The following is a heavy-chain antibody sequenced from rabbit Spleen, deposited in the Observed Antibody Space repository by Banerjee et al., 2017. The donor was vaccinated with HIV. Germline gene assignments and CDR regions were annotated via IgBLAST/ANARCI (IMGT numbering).Heavy chain of an antibody. J-gene: IGHJ4*01. CDR2: IYSSNIIT. V-gene: IGHV1S45*01. CDR3: ARDLLGVIGWNFYL. CDR1: GFSFSSSYY. D-gene: IGHD1-1*01. Sequence: QEQLEESGGDLVKPEGSLTLTCTASGFSFSSSYYMYWVRQAPGKGLEWIGCIYSSNIITWYATWAKGRFTISRTSSTTVTLRMTSLTAADRATYFCARDLLGVIGWNFYLWGQGTLVTVS.